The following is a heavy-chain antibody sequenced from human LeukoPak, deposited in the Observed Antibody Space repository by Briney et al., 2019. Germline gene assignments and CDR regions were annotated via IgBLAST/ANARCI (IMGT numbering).Heavy chain of an antibody. CDR3: AREGIVVVPAARQNAFDI. Sequence: SVKVSCKASGGTFSSYAISWVRQAPGQGLEWMGGIIPIFGTANYAQKFQGRVTITTDESTSTAYMELSSLRSEDTAVYYCAREGIVVVPAARQNAFDIWGQGTMVTVSS. CDR2: IIPIFGTA. J-gene: IGHJ3*02. V-gene: IGHV1-69*05. CDR1: GGTFSSYA. D-gene: IGHD2-2*01.